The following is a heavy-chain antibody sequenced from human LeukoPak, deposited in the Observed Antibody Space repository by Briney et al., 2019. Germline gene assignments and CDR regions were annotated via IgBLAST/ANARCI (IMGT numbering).Heavy chain of an antibody. Sequence: GGSLRLSCAASGFTFSSYGMHWVCQAPGKGLEWVAVISYDGSNKYYADSVKGRFTISRDNSKNTLHLQMNSLRAEDTAVYYCASAGYCSSTSCYSFDYWGQGTLVTVSS. CDR1: GFTFSSYG. V-gene: IGHV3-30*03. CDR2: ISYDGSNK. D-gene: IGHD2-2*01. J-gene: IGHJ4*02. CDR3: ASAGYCSSTSCYSFDY.